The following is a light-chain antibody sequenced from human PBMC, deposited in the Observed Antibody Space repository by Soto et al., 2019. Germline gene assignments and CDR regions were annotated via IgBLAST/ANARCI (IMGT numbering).Light chain of an antibody. V-gene: IGLV1-47*01. J-gene: IGLJ1*01. CDR1: ISNIGTNY. CDR2: RDN. CDR3: AAWYDPGRSYV. Sequence: QSVLTQPPSVSGTPGQRVTISCSGGISNIGTNYVHWFQQLPGTAPKVLSNRDNQRPSGVPDRFSGSKSGTSASLAISGLRSEDEAEYDCAAWYDPGRSYVFGTGTKLAVL.